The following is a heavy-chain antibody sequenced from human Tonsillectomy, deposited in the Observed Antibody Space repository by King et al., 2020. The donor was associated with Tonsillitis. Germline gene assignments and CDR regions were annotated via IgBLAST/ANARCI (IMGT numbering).Heavy chain of an antibody. CDR3: ARGPTIKYFDY. J-gene: IGHJ4*01. CDR1: GGSISSSNYY. Sequence: QLQESGPGLVKPSETLSLTCIVSGGSISSSNYYWGWLRQPPGKGLEWIGSIYYSGNTYYSPSLKSRVTLSVDTSKNQFSLKLTSVTAADTAVFYCARGPTIKYFDYWGRGTLVTVSS. D-gene: IGHD2-2*01. CDR2: IYYSGNT. V-gene: IGHV4-39*01.